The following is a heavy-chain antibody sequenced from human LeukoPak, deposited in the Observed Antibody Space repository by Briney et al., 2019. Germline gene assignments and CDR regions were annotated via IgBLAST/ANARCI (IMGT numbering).Heavy chain of an antibody. CDR2: ISSSSSYI. V-gene: IGHV3-21*01. J-gene: IGHJ3*02. CDR3: ARAGIAVAGRVAFDI. Sequence: GGSLRLSCAASGFTFSSYWMSWVRQAPGKGLEWVSSISSSSSYIYYADSVKGRFTISRDNAKNSLYLQMNSLRAEDTAVYYCARAGIAVAGRVAFDIWGQGTMVTVSS. CDR1: GFTFSSYW. D-gene: IGHD6-19*01.